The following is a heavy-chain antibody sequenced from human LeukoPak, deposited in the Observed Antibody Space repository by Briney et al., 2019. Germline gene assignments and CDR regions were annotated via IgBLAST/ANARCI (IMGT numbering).Heavy chain of an antibody. CDR2: IIPIFGTA. CDR3: ARYILTGYYTDDGYNWFDP. V-gene: IGHV1-69*13. J-gene: IGHJ5*02. D-gene: IGHD3-9*01. CDR1: GGTFSSYA. Sequence: ASVKVSCKASGGTFSSYAISWVRQAPGQGLEWMGGIIPIFGTANYAQKFQGRVTITADESTSTAYMELSGLRSEDTAVYYCARYILTGYYTDDGYNWFDPWGQGTLVTVSS.